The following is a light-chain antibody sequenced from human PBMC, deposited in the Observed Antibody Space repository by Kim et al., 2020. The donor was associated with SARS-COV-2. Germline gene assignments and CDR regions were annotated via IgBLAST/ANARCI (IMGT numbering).Light chain of an antibody. CDR1: QSVSSSY. J-gene: IGKJ2*01. Sequence: PGERVTLSCRASQSVSSSYLTWYKQKPGQAPRLLIYGASTRATGIPARFSGSGSGTDFTLTISSLQPEDFAVYYCQQDYNLPMYTFGQGTKL. CDR3: QQDYNLPMYT. V-gene: IGKV3D-7*01. CDR2: GAS.